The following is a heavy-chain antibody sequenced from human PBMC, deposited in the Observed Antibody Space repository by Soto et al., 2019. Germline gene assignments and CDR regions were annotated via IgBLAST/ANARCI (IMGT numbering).Heavy chain of an antibody. Sequence: SVKVSCQASGYTFTSYYMHWVRQAPGQGLEWMGIINPSGGSTSYSQKFQGRVTMTRDTSTSTVYMELSSLRSEDTAVYYCARELDWNGGYFDYWGQGTLVTVSS. J-gene: IGHJ4*02. CDR1: GYTFTSYY. CDR3: ARELDWNGGYFDY. D-gene: IGHD1-1*01. V-gene: IGHV1-46*01. CDR2: INPSGGST.